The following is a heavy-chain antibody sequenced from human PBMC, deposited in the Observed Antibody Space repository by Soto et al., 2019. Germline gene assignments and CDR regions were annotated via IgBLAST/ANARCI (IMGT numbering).Heavy chain of an antibody. J-gene: IGHJ2*01. CDR2: IYYSGST. CDR3: ARLRRYRQLGGNWYFDL. CDR1: GGSISSYY. V-gene: IGHV4-59*08. D-gene: IGHD1-1*01. Sequence: QVQLQESGPGLVKPSETLSLTCTVSGGSISSYYWSWIRHPPGKGLEWIGYIYYSGSTNYNPSLKSRITISVDTSKNQFSRKLSSVTAADTSVYYCARLRRYRQLGGNWYFDLWGRGTLVTVSS.